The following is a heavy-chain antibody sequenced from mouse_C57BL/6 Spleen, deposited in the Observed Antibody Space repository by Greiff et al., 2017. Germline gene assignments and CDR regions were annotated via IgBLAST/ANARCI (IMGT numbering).Heavy chain of an antibody. CDR3: ARRDYYGSSYWYFDV. CDR1: GYTFTSYW. CDR2: IDPSASYT. J-gene: IGHJ1*03. V-gene: IGHV1-69*01. Sequence: QVQLQQPGAELVMPGASVKLSCKASGYTFTSYWMHWVKPRPGQGLEWIGEIDPSASYTNYNQKFKGKSTLTVDKSSSTAYMQLSSLTSEDSAVYYCARRDYYGSSYWYFDVWGTGTTVTVSS. D-gene: IGHD1-1*01.